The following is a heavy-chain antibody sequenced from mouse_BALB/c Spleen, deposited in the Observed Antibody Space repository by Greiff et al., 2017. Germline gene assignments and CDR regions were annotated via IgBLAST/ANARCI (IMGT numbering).Heavy chain of an antibody. CDR2: IYPGNVNT. Sequence: VQLQQSGPELVKPGASVRISCKASGYTFTSYYIHWVKQRPGQGLEWIGWIYPGNVNTKYNEKFKGKATLTADKSSSTAYMQLSSLTSEDSAVYFCARSVVGAMDYWGQGTTLTVSS. CDR3: ARSVVGAMDY. CDR1: GYTFTSYY. V-gene: IGHV1S56*01. J-gene: IGHJ4*01. D-gene: IGHD1-1*01.